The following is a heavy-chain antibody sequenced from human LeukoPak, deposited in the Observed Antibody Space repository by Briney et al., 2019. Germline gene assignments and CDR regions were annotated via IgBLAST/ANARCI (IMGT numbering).Heavy chain of an antibody. J-gene: IGHJ4*02. D-gene: IGHD6-19*01. Sequence: PGGSLRLSCAASGFTFDDYAMHWVRQAPGKGLEWVSGISWNSGSIGYADSVKGRFTISRDNAKNPLYLQMNSLRAEDTALYYRAKDIGGGFGAVAGNAFDYWGQGTLVTVSS. CDR3: AKDIGGGFGAVAGNAFDY. V-gene: IGHV3-9*01. CDR2: ISWNSGSI. CDR1: GFTFDDYA.